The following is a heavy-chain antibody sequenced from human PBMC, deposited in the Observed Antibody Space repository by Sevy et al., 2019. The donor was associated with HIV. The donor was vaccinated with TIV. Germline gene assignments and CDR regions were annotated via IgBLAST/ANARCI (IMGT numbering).Heavy chain of an antibody. CDR2: ISGSGYLT. D-gene: IGHD4-17*01. CDR1: GFTFSSYA. J-gene: IGHJ6*02. Sequence: GGSLRLSCAASGFTFSSYAMSWVRQAPGKGLEWVSAISGSGYLTYYTDSVKGRFTISRDNSKNTLYLQMNSLRAEDTAAYFCTKDPPVYGDFPYGMDVWGQGTTVTVSS. CDR3: TKDPPVYGDFPYGMDV. V-gene: IGHV3-23*01.